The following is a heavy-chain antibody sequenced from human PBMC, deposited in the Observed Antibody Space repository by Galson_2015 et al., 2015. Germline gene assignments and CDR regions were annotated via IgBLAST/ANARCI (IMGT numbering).Heavy chain of an antibody. J-gene: IGHJ4*02. CDR3: ARGGGRMTLRKSPFDY. Sequence: SLRLSCAASGFTFSSYAMHWVRQAPGKGLEWVAVISYDGSNKYYADSVKGRFTISRDNSKNTLYVQMNSLRAEDMAVYYCARGGGRMTLRKSPFDYWGQGTLVTVSS. D-gene: IGHD3-16*01. V-gene: IGHV3-30-3*01. CDR1: GFTFSSYA. CDR2: ISYDGSNK.